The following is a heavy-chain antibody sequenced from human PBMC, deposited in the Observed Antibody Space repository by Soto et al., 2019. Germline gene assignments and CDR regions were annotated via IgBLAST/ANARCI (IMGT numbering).Heavy chain of an antibody. D-gene: IGHD3-10*01. V-gene: IGHV4-31*03. Sequence: SETLSLTCTVSGGSISSGGYYWSWIRQHPGKGLEWIGYIYYSGSTYYNPSLKSRVTISVDTSKNQFSLKLSSVTAADTAVYYCARESSGSYDRSGDYWGQGTLVTVSS. J-gene: IGHJ4*02. CDR1: GGSISSGGYY. CDR2: IYYSGST. CDR3: ARESSGSYDRSGDY.